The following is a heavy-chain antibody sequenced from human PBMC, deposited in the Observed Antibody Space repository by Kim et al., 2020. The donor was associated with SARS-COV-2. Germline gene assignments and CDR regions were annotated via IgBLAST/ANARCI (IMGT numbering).Heavy chain of an antibody. Sequence: ASVKVSCKASGYTFTSYDINWVRQATGQGLEWMGWMNPNSGNTGYAQKFQGRVTMTRNTSISTAYMELSSLRSEDTAVYYCARGHLKSIVVVIAPRPYYYYMDVWDKRTTDTVSS. V-gene: IGHV1-8*01. CDR3: ARGHLKSIVVVIAPRPYYYYMDV. CDR1: GYTFTSYD. J-gene: IGHJ6*03. CDR2: MNPNSGNT. D-gene: IGHD2-21*01.